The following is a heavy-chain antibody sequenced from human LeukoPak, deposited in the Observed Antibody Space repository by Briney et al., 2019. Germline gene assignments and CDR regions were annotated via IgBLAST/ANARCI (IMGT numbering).Heavy chain of an antibody. CDR2: IRYDGGNK. D-gene: IGHD1-26*01. CDR3: AREVGATMS. CDR1: GFTFSSHG. Sequence: PGGSLRLSCEASGFTFSSHGMHWVRQAPGKGLEWVAFIRYDGGNKYYADSVKGRFTISRDNAKNSLYLQMNSLRAEDTAVYYCAREVGATMSWGQGTLVTVSS. J-gene: IGHJ5*02. V-gene: IGHV3-30*02.